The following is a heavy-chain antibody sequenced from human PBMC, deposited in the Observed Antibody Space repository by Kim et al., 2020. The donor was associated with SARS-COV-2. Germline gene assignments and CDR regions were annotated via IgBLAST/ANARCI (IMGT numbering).Heavy chain of an antibody. J-gene: IGHJ6*02. CDR2: ISGRGANT. CDR3: AKRVVAVTGSSGGGLDV. CDR1: GFTFSGYA. Sequence: GGSLRLSCAASGFTFSGYAMTWVRQAPGMGLECVSIISGRGANTYYADSVKGRFTISRDNSKNIVYLQMNSLRAEDTAVYFCAKRVVAVTGSSGGGLDVWGHGTAVTVSS. D-gene: IGHD6-19*01. V-gene: IGHV3-23*01.